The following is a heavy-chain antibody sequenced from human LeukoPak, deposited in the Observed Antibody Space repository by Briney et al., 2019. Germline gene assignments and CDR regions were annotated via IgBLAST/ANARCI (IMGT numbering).Heavy chain of an antibody. CDR1: GFTFSSYG. V-gene: IGHV3-30*18. CDR2: ISYDGSNK. J-gene: IGHJ4*02. Sequence: GGSVRLSCAASGFTFSSYGMHWVRQAPGKGLEWVAVISYDGSNKYYADSVKGRFTISRDNSKNTLYLQMNSLRAEDTAVYYCAKDQGPYSSGWPFDYWGQGTLVTVS. D-gene: IGHD6-19*01. CDR3: AKDQGPYSSGWPFDY.